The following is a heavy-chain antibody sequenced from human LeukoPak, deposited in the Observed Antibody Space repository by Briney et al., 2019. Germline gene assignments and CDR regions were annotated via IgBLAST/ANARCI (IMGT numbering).Heavy chain of an antibody. CDR1: GFTFSSHS. J-gene: IGHJ6*02. V-gene: IGHV3-21*01. D-gene: IGHD2-2*02. Sequence: GGSLRLSCAASGFTFSSHSMNWVRQAPGKGLEWVSSISSSTTYIYYADSVKGRFTISRDNSKNTLYLQMNSLRAEDTAVYYCASLYYHGMDVWGQGTTVTVSS. CDR3: ASLYYHGMDV. CDR2: ISSSTTYI.